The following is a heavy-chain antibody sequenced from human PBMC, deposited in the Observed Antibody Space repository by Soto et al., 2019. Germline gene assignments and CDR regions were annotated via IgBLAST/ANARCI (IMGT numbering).Heavy chain of an antibody. Sequence: GGSLRLSCAASGFAFNNYGLHWVRQAPGKGLEWVALIWHDGSNKGYADSVKGRFTISRDNSKNTLNLQMNSLRAEDTSVYYCAKEGGLSGSYYISSSYYFDYWGQGTLVTVSS. V-gene: IGHV3-30*02. CDR3: AKEGGLSGSYYISSSYYFDY. D-gene: IGHD1-26*01. CDR1: GFAFNNYG. CDR2: IWHDGSNK. J-gene: IGHJ4*02.